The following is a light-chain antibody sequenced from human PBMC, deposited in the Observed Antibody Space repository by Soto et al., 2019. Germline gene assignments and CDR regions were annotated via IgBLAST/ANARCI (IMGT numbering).Light chain of an antibody. CDR3: QQHHYLPFS. J-gene: IGKJ3*01. CDR1: QDISDY. CDR2: DAS. V-gene: IGKV1-33*01. Sequence: DIQMTQSPSSLSASVGDRVTITCQASQDISDYLNWYQQKPGKAPKLLIYDASNLETGVPPRFSGFGSGTDFTFTISNLQPEDFATYYCQQHHYLPFSFGPGTKVDIK.